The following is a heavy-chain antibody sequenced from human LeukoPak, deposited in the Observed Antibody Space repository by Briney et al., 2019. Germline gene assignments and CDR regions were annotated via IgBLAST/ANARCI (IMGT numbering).Heavy chain of an antibody. J-gene: IGHJ6*02. V-gene: IGHV1-69*13. Sequence: SVRVSCKASGGTFNIDALNWGRQAPGQGGEWRGRITPMFGTPSYAQKFKGRVTITADESTNTGYMELSSLRSEDTAVYYCARRLQSGGYYYYSIDVWGPGTTVAVSS. CDR3: ARRLQSGGYYYYSIDV. D-gene: IGHD2-21*02. CDR1: GGTFNIDA. CDR2: ITPMFGTP.